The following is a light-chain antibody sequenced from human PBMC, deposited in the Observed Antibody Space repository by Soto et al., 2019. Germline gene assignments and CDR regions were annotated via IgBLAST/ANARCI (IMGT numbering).Light chain of an antibody. CDR2: EVN. J-gene: IGLJ3*02. CDR1: SSDVGNYNL. CDR3: CSYAGTSTV. V-gene: IGLV2-23*02. Sequence: QSALTQPASVSGSPGQSITISCTGTSSDVGNYNLVSWFRHHPGKVPKLIIYEVNKRPSGVSNRFSGSKSGNTASLTISGLQAEDEADYYCCSYAGTSTVFGGGTKLTVL.